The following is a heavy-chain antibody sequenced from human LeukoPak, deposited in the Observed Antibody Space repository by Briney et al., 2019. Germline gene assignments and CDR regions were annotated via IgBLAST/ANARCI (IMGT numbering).Heavy chain of an antibody. V-gene: IGHV4-39*07. CDR3: ARDRSREGTYGSGSYYPGWFDP. CDR1: GGSISSSSYY. J-gene: IGHJ5*02. CDR2: IYYSGST. Sequence: SETLSLTCTVSGGSISSSSYYWGWIRQPPGKGLEWIGNIYYSGSTYYNPSLKSRVTISVDTSKNQFSLKLSSVTAADTAVYYCARDRSREGTYGSGSYYPGWFDPWGQGTLVTVSS. D-gene: IGHD3-10*01.